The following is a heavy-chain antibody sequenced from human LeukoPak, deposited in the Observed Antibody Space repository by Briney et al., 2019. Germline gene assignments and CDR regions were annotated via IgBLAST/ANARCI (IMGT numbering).Heavy chain of an antibody. CDR1: GFSFSSYW. V-gene: IGHV3-15*01. D-gene: IGHD2-2*01. J-gene: IGHJ4*02. CDR2: IKSKTDGGTT. CDR3: TTDPLRYCSSTSCYYFDY. Sequence: GGSPRPSCAASGFSFSSYWMSWVRQAPGKGLEWVGRIKSKTDGGTTDYAAPVKGRFTISRDDSKNTLYLQMNSLKTEDTAVYYCTTDPLRYCSSTSCYYFDYWGQGTLVTVSS.